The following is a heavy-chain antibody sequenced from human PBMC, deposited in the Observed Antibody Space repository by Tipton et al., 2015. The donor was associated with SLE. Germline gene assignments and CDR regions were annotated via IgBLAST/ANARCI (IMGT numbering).Heavy chain of an antibody. CDR1: GFTFSSYA. V-gene: IGHV3-30*04. CDR2: ISYDGSNK. J-gene: IGHJ3*02. D-gene: IGHD3-16*01. Sequence: SLRLSCAASGFTFSSYAMHWVRQAPGKGLEWVAVISYDGSNKYYADSVKGRFTISRDNSKNTLYLQMNSLRAEDTAVYYCARPRPGGDAFDIWGQGTMVTVSS. CDR3: ARPRPGGDAFDI.